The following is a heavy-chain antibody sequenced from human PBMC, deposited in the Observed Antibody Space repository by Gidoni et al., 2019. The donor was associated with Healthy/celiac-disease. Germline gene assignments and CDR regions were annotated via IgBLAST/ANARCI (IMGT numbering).Heavy chain of an antibody. D-gene: IGHD5-18*01. CDR1: SSYA. CDR2: ISYDGSNK. V-gene: IGHV3-30-3*01. CDR3: ARDQGSSYLNRGIYYGMDV. Sequence: SSYAMHWVRQAPGKGLEWVALISYDGSNKFYTDSVKGRFTISRDNSKHTLSLQMTRLRAEDTAVYYCARDQGSSYLNRGIYYGMDVWGQGTTVTVSS. J-gene: IGHJ6*02.